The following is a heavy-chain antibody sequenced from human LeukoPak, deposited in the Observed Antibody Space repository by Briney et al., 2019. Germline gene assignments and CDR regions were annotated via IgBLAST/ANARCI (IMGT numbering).Heavy chain of an antibody. Sequence: SETLSLTCTVSGGSISSYYWSWIRQPAGKGLEWIGRIYTSGSTNYNPSLKSRVTMSVDTSKNQFSLKLSSVTAADTAVYYCARSDRETRFLAGYYHYYMDVWGKGTTVTVSS. D-gene: IGHD3-3*01. CDR2: IYTSGST. CDR1: GGSISSYY. V-gene: IGHV4-4*07. J-gene: IGHJ6*03. CDR3: ARSDRETRFLAGYYHYYMDV.